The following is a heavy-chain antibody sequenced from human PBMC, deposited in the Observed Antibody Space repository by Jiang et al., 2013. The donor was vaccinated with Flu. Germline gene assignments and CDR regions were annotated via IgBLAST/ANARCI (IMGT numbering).Heavy chain of an antibody. J-gene: IGHJ5*02. CDR3: ARGYCSGGSCYSGKDNWFDP. Sequence: GPGLVKPSETLSLTCSVSGGSISTYYWSWIRQPAGKGLEWIGRIYTTGDTNYNPFLRSRVTMSVDTSKNQFSLKLSSVTAADTAVYYCARGYCSGGSCYSGKDNWFDPWGQGTLVTVSS. CDR2: IYTTGDT. V-gene: IGHV4-4*07. CDR1: GGSISTYY. D-gene: IGHD2-15*01.